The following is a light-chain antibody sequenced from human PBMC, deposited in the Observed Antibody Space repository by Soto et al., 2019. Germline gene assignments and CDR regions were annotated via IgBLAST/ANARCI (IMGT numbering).Light chain of an antibody. CDR1: QSVSSN. CDR2: GAS. J-gene: IGKJ4*01. Sequence: GEGATVSCRASQSVSSNLAWYQQKPGQAPRLLIYGASTRATGIPARFSGSGSGTEFTLTISSLKSEDFAVYYCQQYNNWPLTVGGGTKVDI. CDR3: QQYNNWPLT. V-gene: IGKV3-15*01.